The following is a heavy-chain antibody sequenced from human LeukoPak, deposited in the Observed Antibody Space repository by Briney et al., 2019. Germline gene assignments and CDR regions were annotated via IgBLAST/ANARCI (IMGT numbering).Heavy chain of an antibody. CDR3: AILALDSGIDY. J-gene: IGHJ4*02. D-gene: IGHD1-26*01. V-gene: IGHV3-21*01. CDR2: ISSSSSYI. Sequence: PGGSLRLSCSASGFTFSSYGMNWVRQAPGKGLEWVSSISSSSSYIYYADSVRGRFTISRDNAKNSLYLQMNSLRAEDTAVYYCAILALDSGIDYWGQGTLVTVSS. CDR1: GFTFSSYG.